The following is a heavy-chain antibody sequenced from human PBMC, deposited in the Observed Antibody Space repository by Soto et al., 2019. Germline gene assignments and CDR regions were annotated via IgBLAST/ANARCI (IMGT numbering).Heavy chain of an antibody. D-gene: IGHD1-26*01. Sequence: GASVKVSCKASGGTFSSYAISWVRQAPGQGLEWMGGIIPIFGTANYAQKFQGRVTITADESTSTAYMELSSLRSEDTAVYYCARGVWEWELLGSYYYYYYMDVWGQGTTVTVSS. CDR1: GGTFSSYA. V-gene: IGHV1-69*13. J-gene: IGHJ6*02. CDR2: IIPIFGTA. CDR3: ARGVWEWELLGSYYYYYYMDV.